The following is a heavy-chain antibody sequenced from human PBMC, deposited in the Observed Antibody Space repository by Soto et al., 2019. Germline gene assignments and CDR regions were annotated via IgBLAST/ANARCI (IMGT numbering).Heavy chain of an antibody. CDR2: IKHDGSEE. V-gene: IGHV3-7*01. CDR1: GFTFSNYW. Sequence: EVQLVESGGGLVQPGGSVRLSCEASGFTFSNYWMNWVRQAPGKGLEWVANIKHDGSEEYYVDSVKGRFIISTDNAKSSLHLQINSLRAEDTGVYYCEGGRPDGDLDVCGRGTMVTVSS. CDR3: EGGRPDGDLDV. J-gene: IGHJ6*04. D-gene: IGHD3-10*01.